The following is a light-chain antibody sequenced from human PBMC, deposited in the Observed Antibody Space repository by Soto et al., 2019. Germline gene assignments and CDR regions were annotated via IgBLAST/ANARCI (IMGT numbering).Light chain of an antibody. J-gene: IGLJ2*01. CDR3: SSYTGTNTLV. V-gene: IGLV2-14*01. CDR2: GVT. CDR1: SSDVGDYNY. Sequence: QSALTQPASVSGSPGQSITISCTGTSSDVGDYNYVSWYLQHPGKAPKLIIYGVTNRPSGIFNRFSGSKSGNTASLTISGLQAEDEADYYCSSYTGTNTLVFGGGTKLTVL.